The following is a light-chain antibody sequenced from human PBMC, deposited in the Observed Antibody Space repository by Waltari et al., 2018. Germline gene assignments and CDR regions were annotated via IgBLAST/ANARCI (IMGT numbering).Light chain of an antibody. CDR3: HQYNNWPPWT. J-gene: IGKJ1*01. CDR2: ATT. Sequence: EIVMTQSPATLSVSPGEGATLSCRASQTISSNLGWYQQRPGQAPRILIFATTTRATGVPARFRGSGSGTEFTLTISSMQSEDFAIYYCHQYNNWPPWTFGQGTKVEIK. CDR1: QTISSN. V-gene: IGKV3-15*01.